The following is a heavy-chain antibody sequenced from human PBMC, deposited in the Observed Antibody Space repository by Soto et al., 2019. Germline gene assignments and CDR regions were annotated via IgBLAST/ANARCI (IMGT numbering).Heavy chain of an antibody. CDR2: INHSGST. J-gene: IGHJ4*02. D-gene: IGHD3-10*01. Sequence: PSETLSLTCTVYGGSFSGYYWSWIRQPPGKGLEWIGEINHSGSTNYNPSLKSRVTISVDTSKNQFSLKLSSVTAADTAVYYCARRKWSNYYGSGSYIFDYWGQG. V-gene: IGHV4-34*01. CDR3: ARRKWSNYYGSGSYIFDY. CDR1: GGSFSGYY.